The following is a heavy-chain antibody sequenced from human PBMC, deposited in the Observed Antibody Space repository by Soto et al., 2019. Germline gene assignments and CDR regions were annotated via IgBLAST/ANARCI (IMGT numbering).Heavy chain of an antibody. J-gene: IGHJ3*02. V-gene: IGHV4-30-4*01. Sequence: PSETLSLTCTVSGDSISGGHYYWSWIRQPPGKGLEWIGYIYKSGTTYYIPSLRSRLRISVDTSKNQISLNLSSVTAADTAVYYCAGPLIGTYEGAFDIWGQGTMVTVSS. CDR3: AGPLIGTYEGAFDI. D-gene: IGHD1-20*01. CDR1: GDSISGGHYY. CDR2: IYKSGTT.